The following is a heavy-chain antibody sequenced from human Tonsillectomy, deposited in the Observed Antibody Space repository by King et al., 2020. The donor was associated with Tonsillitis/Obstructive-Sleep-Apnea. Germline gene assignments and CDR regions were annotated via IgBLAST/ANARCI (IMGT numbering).Heavy chain of an antibody. CDR2: INHGGST. D-gene: IGHD1-7*01. Sequence: VQLQQWGAGLLKPSETLSLTCAVYGGSFSAYYWSWIRQAPGKGLEWIGEINHGGSTNYNPSLKGRVTISEDTSKNQFSLKLSSVTAADTAVYYCARGITETTRWFDPWGQGTLVTVSS. CDR3: ARGITETTRWFDP. J-gene: IGHJ5*02. CDR1: GGSFSAYY. V-gene: IGHV4-34*01.